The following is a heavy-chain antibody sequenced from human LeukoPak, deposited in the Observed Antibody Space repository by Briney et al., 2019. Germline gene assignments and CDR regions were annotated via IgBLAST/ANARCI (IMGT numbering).Heavy chain of an antibody. CDR3: ARSTHYYYYYGMDV. J-gene: IGHJ6*02. V-gene: IGHV3-21*01. CDR1: GFTFSSYS. Sequence: GGSLRLSCAASGFTFSSYSMNWVRQAPGKGLEWVSSIGSSSSYIYYADSVKGRFTISRDNAKNSLYLQMNSLRAEDTAVYYCARSTHYYYYYGMDVWGQGTTVTVSS. CDR2: IGSSSSYI.